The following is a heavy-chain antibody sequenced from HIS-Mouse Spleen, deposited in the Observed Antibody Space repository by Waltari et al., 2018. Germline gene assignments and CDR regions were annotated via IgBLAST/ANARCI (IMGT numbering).Heavy chain of an antibody. CDR1: GGSISSSCYY. CDR3: AREIPYSSSWYDWYFDL. J-gene: IGHJ2*01. CDR2: IYYSGST. Sequence: QLQLQESGPGLVKPSETLSLPCIVPGGSISSSCYYWCWIRQPPGKGMEWIGSIYYSGSTYYNPSLKSRVTISVDTSKNQFSLKLSSVTAADTAVYYCAREIPYSSSWYDWYFDLWGRGTLVTVSS. V-gene: IGHV4-39*07. D-gene: IGHD6-13*01.